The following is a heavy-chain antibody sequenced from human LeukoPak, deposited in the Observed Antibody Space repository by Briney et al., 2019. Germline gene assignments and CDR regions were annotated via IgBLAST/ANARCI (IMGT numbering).Heavy chain of an antibody. V-gene: IGHV4-59*02. CDR1: GGPVSGYY. CDR3: AKYGDHWNYFDY. Sequence: SETLSLTCTVSGGPVSGYYWSWIRQPPGKGLEWIGWIYYTGTTNYNSSLKSRVTISVDTSRNQFSLRLTSVTAADTAVYYCAKYGDHWNYFDYWGQGTLVTVSS. D-gene: IGHD4-17*01. CDR2: IYYTGTT. J-gene: IGHJ4*02.